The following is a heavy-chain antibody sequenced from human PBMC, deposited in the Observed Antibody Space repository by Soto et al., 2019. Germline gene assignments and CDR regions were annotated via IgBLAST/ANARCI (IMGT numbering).Heavy chain of an antibody. V-gene: IGHV3-30*18. D-gene: IGHD3-22*01. CDR3: AKDLGVTFDY. CDR1: GFTFSSYG. J-gene: IGHJ4*02. Sequence: GGSLRLSCAASGFTFSSYGMHWVRQAPGKGLEWVAVISYDGSNKYYADSVKGRFTISRDNSKNTLYLQMNSLRAEDTAVYYCAKDLGVTFDYWGQGTLVTVSS. CDR2: ISYDGSNK.